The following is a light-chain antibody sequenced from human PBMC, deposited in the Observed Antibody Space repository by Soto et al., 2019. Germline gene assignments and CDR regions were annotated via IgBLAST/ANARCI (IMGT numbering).Light chain of an antibody. CDR3: QQSYSTPRT. CDR2: AAS. CDR1: QSITNY. J-gene: IGKJ5*01. V-gene: IGKV1-39*01. Sequence: ILMPPSPSALSASVGDILTSTCRSSQSITNYLNWYQQKPGKAPKVLIYAASSLQSGVPSRFSGSGSGTDFTLTISSLQPEDFATYYCQQSYSTPRTFGQGKRLEIK.